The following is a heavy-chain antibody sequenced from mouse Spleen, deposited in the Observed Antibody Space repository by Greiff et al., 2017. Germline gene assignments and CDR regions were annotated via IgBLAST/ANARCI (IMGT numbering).Heavy chain of an antibody. V-gene: IGHV5-16*01. CDR1: GFTFSDYY. CDR3: ARDDYYDDRRFAY. J-gene: IGHJ3*01. Sequence: EVKLVESEGGLVQPGSSMKLSCTASGFTFSDYYMAWVRQVPEKGLEWVANINYDGSSTYYLDSLKSRFIISRDNAKNILYLQMSSLKSEDTATYYCARDDYYDDRRFAYWGQGTLVTVSA. CDR2: INYDGSST. D-gene: IGHD1-1*01.